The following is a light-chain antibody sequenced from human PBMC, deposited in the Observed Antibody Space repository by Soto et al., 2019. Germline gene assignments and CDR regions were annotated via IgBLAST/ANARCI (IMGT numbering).Light chain of an antibody. Sequence: QSALTQPASLSGSPGQSISISCTGTSSDIGRYNYVSWFQQHPGKVPKLVIFEVNYRPSGVSDRLSGSKSGNTASLTITGLQAEDEADYYCTSCITANTRCVFGSGTKVTVL. CDR3: TSCITANTRCV. CDR1: SSDIGRYNY. J-gene: IGLJ1*01. CDR2: EVN. V-gene: IGLV2-14*01.